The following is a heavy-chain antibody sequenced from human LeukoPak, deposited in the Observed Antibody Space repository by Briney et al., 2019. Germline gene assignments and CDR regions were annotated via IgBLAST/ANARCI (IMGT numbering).Heavy chain of an antibody. D-gene: IGHD1-26*01. CDR2: ISSSSSYI. Sequence: PGGSLRLSCAASGFTFSSYSMNWVRQAAGKGLEWVSSISSSSSYIYYADSVKGRFTISRDNAKNSLYLQMNSLRAEDTAVYYCARGGGSSGSYYSLSDWGQGTLVTVSS. CDR3: ARGGGSSGSYYSLSD. J-gene: IGHJ4*02. CDR1: GFTFSSYS. V-gene: IGHV3-21*01.